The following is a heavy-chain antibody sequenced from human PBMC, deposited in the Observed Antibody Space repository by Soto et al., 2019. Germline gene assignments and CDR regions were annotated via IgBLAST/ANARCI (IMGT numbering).Heavy chain of an antibody. CDR1: GFIFTTYA. CDR2: VSGTGDAT. V-gene: IGHV3-23*01. J-gene: IGHJ4*02. Sequence: EVQLLESGGGLVQPGGSLRLSCAASGFIFTTYAMNWVRQAPGKGLECVSFVSGTGDATYYAESVKGRFTISRDNSKNTLLLQMNSLIAEDTAVYYCASVNSRAWYAGYCFDYWGQGTLVTVSS. CDR3: ASVNSRAWYAGYCFDY. D-gene: IGHD6-19*01.